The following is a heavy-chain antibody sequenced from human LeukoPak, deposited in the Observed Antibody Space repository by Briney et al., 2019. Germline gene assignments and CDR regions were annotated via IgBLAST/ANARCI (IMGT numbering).Heavy chain of an antibody. Sequence: SETLSLTCTVSGGSISSSSYYWGWIRQPPGKGLEWIGSIYYSGRTYYNPSLKSRVTISVDTSKNQFSLKLNSVTAADTAVYYCARASWWAVAGTGCWFDPWGQGTLVTVSS. CDR2: IYYSGRT. V-gene: IGHV4-39*01. J-gene: IGHJ5*02. CDR1: GGSISSSSYY. D-gene: IGHD6-19*01. CDR3: ARASWWAVAGTGCWFDP.